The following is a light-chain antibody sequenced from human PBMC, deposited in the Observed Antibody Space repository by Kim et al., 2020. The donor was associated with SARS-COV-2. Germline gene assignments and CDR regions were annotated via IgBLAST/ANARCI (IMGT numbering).Light chain of an antibody. CDR2: DAS. CDR3: QQRSDWPYT. V-gene: IGKV3-11*01. Sequence: EIVLTQYPATLSLSPGDRATLSCRASQSVGTYLAWFKQKPGQAPRLFIYDASNRVTGIPPTFSGSGSGTDFILTLSSLEPEDYAVYYCQQRSDWPYTFGQGTKLEI. J-gene: IGKJ2*01. CDR1: QSVGTY.